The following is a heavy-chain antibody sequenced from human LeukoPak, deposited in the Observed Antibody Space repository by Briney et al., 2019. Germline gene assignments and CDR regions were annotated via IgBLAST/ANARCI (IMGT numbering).Heavy chain of an antibody. J-gene: IGHJ4*02. CDR2: INPNSGGT. CDR1: GYTFTGYY. D-gene: IGHD2-15*01. Sequence: ASVKVSCKASGYTFTGYYMHWVRQAPGQGLEWMGRINPNSGGTNYAQKFQGRVTMTRDTSTSTVYMELSSLRSEDTAVYYCARALRARSGNPFDYWGQGTLVTVSS. V-gene: IGHV1-2*06. CDR3: ARALRARSGNPFDY.